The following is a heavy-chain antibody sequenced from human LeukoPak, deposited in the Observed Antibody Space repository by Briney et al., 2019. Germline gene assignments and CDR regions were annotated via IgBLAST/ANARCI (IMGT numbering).Heavy chain of an antibody. V-gene: IGHV4-30-4*01. D-gene: IGHD3-22*01. CDR3: ARVLGGVYDSSDVLDY. Sequence: SETLSLTCTVSGGSISSGEYYWSWTRQPPGKGLEWIGYIYYSGSTYYNPSLKSRVTISVDTSKNQFSLKLRSVTAADTAVYYCARVLGGVYDSSDVLDYWGQGTLVTVSS. CDR2: IYYSGST. CDR1: GGSISSGEYY. J-gene: IGHJ4*02.